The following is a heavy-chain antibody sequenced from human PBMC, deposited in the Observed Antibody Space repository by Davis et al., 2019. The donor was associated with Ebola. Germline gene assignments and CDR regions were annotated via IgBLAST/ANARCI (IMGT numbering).Heavy chain of an antibody. CDR1: GYTFTSYY. Sequence: ASVKVSCKASGYTFTSYYMHWVRQAPGQGLEWMGVINPSGGSTSYAQKFQGRVTMTRDTSTSTVYMEVGSLRSEDTAVYYCARDLCSGGSCYSEWGQGTLVTVSS. J-gene: IGHJ4*02. D-gene: IGHD2-15*01. CDR3: ARDLCSGGSCYSE. V-gene: IGHV1-46*01. CDR2: INPSGGST.